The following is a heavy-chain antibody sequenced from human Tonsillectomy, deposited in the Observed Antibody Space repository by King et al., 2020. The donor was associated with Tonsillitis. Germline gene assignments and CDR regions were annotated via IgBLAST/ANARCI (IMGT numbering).Heavy chain of an antibody. Sequence: VQLVESGGGLVQPGGSLRLSCAASGSTFSSYTMIWVRQSPGKGLEWVSAISGGGDRTYYADSVKGRFTISRDNSKNTLYLQMNSLRAEDMALYYCTKDFGSAYDYYWGQGTLVTVPS. V-gene: IGHV3-23*04. D-gene: IGHD5-12*01. CDR3: TKDFGSAYDYY. CDR1: GSTFSSYT. CDR2: ISGGGDRT. J-gene: IGHJ4*02.